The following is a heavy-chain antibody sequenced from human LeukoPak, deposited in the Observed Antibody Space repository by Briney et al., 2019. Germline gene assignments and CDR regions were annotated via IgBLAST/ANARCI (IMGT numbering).Heavy chain of an antibody. Sequence: GGSLRLSCAASGITVSSNYMSWVRQAPGKGLEWLSVIYSGGSTYYADSVKGRFTISRDNSKNTLYLQMNSLRGEDTAVYYCARRSGLAAHGMDWSDPWGQGTLVTVSS. CDR3: ARRSGLAAHGMDWSDP. J-gene: IGHJ5*02. CDR2: IYSGGST. CDR1: GITVSSNY. V-gene: IGHV3-66*04. D-gene: IGHD6-13*01.